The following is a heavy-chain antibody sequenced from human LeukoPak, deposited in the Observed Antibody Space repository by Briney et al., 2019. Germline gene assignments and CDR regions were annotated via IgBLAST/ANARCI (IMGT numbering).Heavy chain of an antibody. J-gene: IGHJ3*02. CDR2: INPNSGGT. D-gene: IGHD6-6*01. V-gene: IGHV1-2*02. CDR1: GYTFTSYG. CDR3: ATGLNIGIAARRPAFDI. Sequence: ASVKVSCKASGYTFTSYGISWVQQAPGQGLEWMGWINPNSGGTNYAQKFQGRVTMTRDTSISTAYMELSRLRSDDTAVYYCATGLNIGIAARRPAFDIWGQGTMVTVSS.